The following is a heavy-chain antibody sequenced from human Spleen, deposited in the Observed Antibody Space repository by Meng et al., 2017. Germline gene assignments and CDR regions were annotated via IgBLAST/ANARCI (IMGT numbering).Heavy chain of an antibody. CDR1: GYTVTGYY. D-gene: IGHD3-9*01. CDR3: ARGSIKGDNWFDP. CDR2: INPNSGGT. J-gene: IGHJ5*02. V-gene: IGHV1-2*02. Sequence: ASVKVSCKASGYTVTGYYMNWVRQAPGQGLEWMGWINPNSGGTDYAQNFQGRVTMTTDTSISTAYMEVSSLRSDDTAVYYCARGSIKGDNWFDPWGQGTLVTVSS.